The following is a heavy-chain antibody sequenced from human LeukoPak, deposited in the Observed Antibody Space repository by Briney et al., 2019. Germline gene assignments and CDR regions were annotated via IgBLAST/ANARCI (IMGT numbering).Heavy chain of an antibody. CDR3: AKSTSFYLDS. CDR1: EFTFSSSP. J-gene: IGHJ4*02. CDR2: ISYDETIK. V-gene: IGHV3-30-3*02. Sequence: GRSLRLSCAASEFTFSSSPMHWVRQAPGKGLEWVAFISYDETIKYYADSVKGRFTISRDNSKKTLNLQMKSLRVEDTAVYYCAKSTSFYLDSWGQGTLVTVSS.